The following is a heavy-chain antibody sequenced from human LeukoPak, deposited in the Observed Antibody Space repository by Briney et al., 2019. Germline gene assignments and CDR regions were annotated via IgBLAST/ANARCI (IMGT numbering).Heavy chain of an antibody. J-gene: IGHJ4*02. Sequence: ASVKVSCKASGYTFTGYYMHWVRQAPGQGPEWMGWINPNSGGTNYAQKFQGRVSSTRDTSISTAYMELSRLRSDDTAVYYCARGQSLYDPFDQWGQGTLVTVSS. V-gene: IGHV1-2*02. CDR2: INPNSGGT. CDR1: GYTFTGYY. CDR3: ARGQSLYDPFDQ. D-gene: IGHD2-2*02.